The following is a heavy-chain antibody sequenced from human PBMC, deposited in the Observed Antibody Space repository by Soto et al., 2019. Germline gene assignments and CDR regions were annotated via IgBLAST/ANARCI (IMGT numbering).Heavy chain of an antibody. CDR1: GFTFSSYS. CDR2: ISSSSSYI. J-gene: IGHJ6*02. Sequence: VGSRRLSCAASGFTFSSYSMNWVRQAPGKRLEWVSFISSSSSYIYYADSVKGRFTISRDNAKNSLYLQMNSLTAEVTAVYYSAGGMGYYYYYGMDVWGQGTTVTVSS. V-gene: IGHV3-21*01. CDR3: AGGMGYYYYYGMDV.